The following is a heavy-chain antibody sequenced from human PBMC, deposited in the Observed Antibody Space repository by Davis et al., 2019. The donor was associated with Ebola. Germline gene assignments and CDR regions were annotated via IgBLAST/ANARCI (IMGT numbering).Heavy chain of an antibody. Sequence: GGSLRLSCAASGFTFSSYSMNWVRQAPGKGLEWVSSISSSSSYIYYADSVKGRFTISRDNAKNSLYLQMNSLRAEDTAVYYCARARSTSWPGDYWGQGTLVTVSS. CDR2: ISSSSSYI. J-gene: IGHJ4*02. CDR3: ARARSTSWPGDY. V-gene: IGHV3-21*01. CDR1: GFTFSSYS. D-gene: IGHD2-2*01.